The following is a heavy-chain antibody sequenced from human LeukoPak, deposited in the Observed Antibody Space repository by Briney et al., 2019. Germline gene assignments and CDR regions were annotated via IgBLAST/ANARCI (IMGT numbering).Heavy chain of an antibody. CDR3: AREGLQSGFDY. V-gene: IGHV1-8*01. CDR2: MNPNSGNT. J-gene: IGHJ4*02. D-gene: IGHD3-10*01. CDR1: GYTFASYD. Sequence: ASVKVSCKASGYTFASYDINWLRQATGQGLEWMGWMNPNSGNTGYAQKFLGRVTMTRNTSISTAYMELSSLRSEDTAVYYCAREGLQSGFDYWGQGTLVTVSS.